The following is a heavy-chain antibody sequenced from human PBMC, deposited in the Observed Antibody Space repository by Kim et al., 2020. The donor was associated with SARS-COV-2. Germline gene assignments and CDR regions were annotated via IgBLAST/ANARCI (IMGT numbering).Heavy chain of an antibody. CDR1: GFTFGDYS. V-gene: IGHV3-49*04. Sequence: GGSLRLSCTTSGFTFGDYSMSWVRQAPGKGLEWVGFIRSKTYGGTTEYAASVKSRFTISRDDSKSIAYLQMNSLKIEDTAVYYCTSPPTYYHDSSGYYCKTCYYYGLEVWGQGTTVTVSS. J-gene: IGHJ6*02. CDR2: IRSKTYGGTT. D-gene: IGHD3-22*01. CDR3: TSPPTYYHDSSGYYCKTCYYYGLEV.